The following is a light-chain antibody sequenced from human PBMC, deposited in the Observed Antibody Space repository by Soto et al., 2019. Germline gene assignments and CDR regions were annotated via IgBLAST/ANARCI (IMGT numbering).Light chain of an antibody. Sequence: QSALTQPASVSGSPGQSIAISSTGTSSDVGANDLVSWYQQHPGKAPKLLIYEVKSRPSGVSNRFSGSKSGNTASLTISGLQAEDEATYYCSSYTNTNTPFGTGTKVTVL. V-gene: IGLV2-14*01. CDR3: SSYTNTNTP. CDR1: SSDVGANDL. J-gene: IGLJ1*01. CDR2: EVK.